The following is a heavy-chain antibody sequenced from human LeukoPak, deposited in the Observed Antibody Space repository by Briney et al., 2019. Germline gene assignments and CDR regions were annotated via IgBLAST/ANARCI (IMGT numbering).Heavy chain of an antibody. J-gene: IGHJ4*02. CDR3: ARDSGSGDY. V-gene: IGHV3-66*01. CDR2: IYSGGST. CDR1: GFTFSSYA. Sequence: GGSLRLSCAASGFTFSSYAMHWVRQAPGKGLEWVSVIYSGGSTYYADSVKGRFTISRDNSKNTLYLQMNSLRAEDTAVYYCARDSGSGDYWGQGTLVTVSS. D-gene: IGHD3-10*01.